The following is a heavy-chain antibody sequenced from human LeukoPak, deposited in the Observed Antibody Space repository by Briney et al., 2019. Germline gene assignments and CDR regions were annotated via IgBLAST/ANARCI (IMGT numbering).Heavy chain of an antibody. D-gene: IGHD3-22*01. CDR1: GFTFRIYG. CDR2: IWYDGSNK. CDR3: ARAPSLYASSVYESDY. V-gene: IGHV3-33*01. Sequence: GGSLRLSCAASGFTFRIYGMHDVRQAPGKGLEWVAVIWYDGSNKYYADSVKGRFTISRDNSKNTLYLQMNSLRAEDTGVYYWARAPSLYASSVYESDYWGQRTLVTVSS. J-gene: IGHJ4*02.